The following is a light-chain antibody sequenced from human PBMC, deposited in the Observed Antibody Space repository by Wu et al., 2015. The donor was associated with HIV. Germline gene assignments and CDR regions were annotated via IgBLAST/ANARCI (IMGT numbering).Light chain of an antibody. J-gene: IGKJ1*01. V-gene: IGKV3D-20*02. CDR3: QKYNTAPWT. Sequence: EIVLTQSPDTLSLSPGERATLSCRASQAVSDTSLAWYQQRSGQAPRLVIHDTSSRATDIPDRFSGSGSGTDFTLTISRLEPEDVATYYCQKYNTAPWTFGQGTKVE. CDR2: DTS. CDR1: QAVSDTS.